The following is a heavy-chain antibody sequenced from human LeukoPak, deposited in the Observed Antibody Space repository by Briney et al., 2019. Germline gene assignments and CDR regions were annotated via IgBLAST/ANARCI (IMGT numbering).Heavy chain of an antibody. V-gene: IGHV4-59*01. Sequence: SETLSLTCTVSGGSIRGYFWSWIRQPPGKGLEWIGYMYYNGRASRTSFNPSLKSRVTISLDTSRSQFSLKVTSVTAADTAVYYCARKDDYTLDYWGQGTLVTVSS. J-gene: IGHJ4*02. CDR2: MYYNGRASRT. CDR3: ARKDDYTLDY. CDR1: GGSIRGYF. D-gene: IGHD5-24*01.